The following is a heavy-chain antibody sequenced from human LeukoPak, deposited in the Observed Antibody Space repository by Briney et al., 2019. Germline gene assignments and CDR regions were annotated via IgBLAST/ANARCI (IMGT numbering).Heavy chain of an antibody. CDR1: GGSISSYY. J-gene: IGHJ3*02. V-gene: IGHV4-4*07. Sequence: PSETLSLTCTVSGGSISSYYWSWIRQPAGKGLEWIGRMYISGSTNYNPSLKSRVTMSEDTSKNQFSLKLSSVTAADTAVYYCARRPTEGSTVKHAFDIWGQGTMVTVSS. CDR2: MYISGST. CDR3: ARRPTEGSTVKHAFDI. D-gene: IGHD4-17*01.